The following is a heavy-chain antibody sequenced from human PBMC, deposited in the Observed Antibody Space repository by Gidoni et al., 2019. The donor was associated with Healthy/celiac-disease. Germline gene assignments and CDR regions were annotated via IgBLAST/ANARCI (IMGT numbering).Heavy chain of an antibody. J-gene: IGHJ2*01. D-gene: IGHD4-17*01. CDR1: GFTFSSYA. CDR3: AKTDNDYGDSYWYFDL. Sequence: EVQLLESGGGLVQPGGSLRLSCAASGFTFSSYAMSWVRQAPGKGLECVSAISGSGGSTYYADSVKGRFTISRDNSKNTLYLQMNSLRAEDTAVYYCAKTDNDYGDSYWYFDLWGRGTLVTVSS. CDR2: ISGSGGST. V-gene: IGHV3-23*01.